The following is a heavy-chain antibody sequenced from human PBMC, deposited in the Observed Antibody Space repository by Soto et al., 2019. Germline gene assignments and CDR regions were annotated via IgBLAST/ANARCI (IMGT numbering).Heavy chain of an antibody. J-gene: IGHJ4*02. V-gene: IGHV3-30*18. CDR2: ISYDGSHK. CDR3: AKAGGLLWFGEADY. D-gene: IGHD3-10*01. CDR1: GFIFSSYG. Sequence: QVQLVESGGGVVQPGRSLRLSCAASGFIFSSYGMNWVRQAPGRGLESVAVISYDGSHKYYADSVKGRFTISRDNSKNTLYLQMNSLRAEDTAVYYCAKAGGLLWFGEADYWGQGIMVTVSS.